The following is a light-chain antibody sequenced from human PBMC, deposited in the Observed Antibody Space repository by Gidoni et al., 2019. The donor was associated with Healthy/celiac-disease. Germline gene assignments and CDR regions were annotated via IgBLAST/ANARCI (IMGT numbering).Light chain of an antibody. CDR3: QQSYNTPPMYT. CDR2: AAS. Sequence: DIQMTQPPSSLSASVGERVTITCRASQSISSYLNWYQQKPGKAPELLIYAASSLQSEVPSRLSGSGSGTDFTLTISSLQPEDFATYYCQQSYNTPPMYTFGQGTKLEIK. V-gene: IGKV1-39*01. J-gene: IGKJ2*01. CDR1: QSISSY.